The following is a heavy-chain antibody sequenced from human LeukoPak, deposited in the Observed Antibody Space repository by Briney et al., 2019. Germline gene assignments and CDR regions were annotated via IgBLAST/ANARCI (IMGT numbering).Heavy chain of an antibody. D-gene: IGHD3-3*01. CDR3: ASLSLQIYVFWSGFDN. Sequence: SQTLSLTCAISGDSVSSNSAAWNWIRQSPSRGLEWLGRTYYRSKWYNDYAVSVKSRITIDPDTSKNQFSLQLNSVTPEDTAVYYCASLSLQIYVFWSGFDNWGQGTLVTVSS. J-gene: IGHJ4*02. CDR1: GDSVSSNSAA. CDR2: TYYRSKWYN. V-gene: IGHV6-1*01.